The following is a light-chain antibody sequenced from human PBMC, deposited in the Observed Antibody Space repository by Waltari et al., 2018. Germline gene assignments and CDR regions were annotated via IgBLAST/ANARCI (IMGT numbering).Light chain of an antibody. J-gene: IGLJ1*01. CDR1: SSDVGGYDF. V-gene: IGLV2-14*01. CDR3: SSYTTSGTLV. Sequence: QSAPTQPASVSGSPGQSITISCTGTSSDVGGYDFVSWHHQYPGKAPKVMISGVNNRPSGVSTRFSGAKSGNTASLIISGLQADDEADYYCSSYTTSGTLVFGTGTKVTVL. CDR2: GVN.